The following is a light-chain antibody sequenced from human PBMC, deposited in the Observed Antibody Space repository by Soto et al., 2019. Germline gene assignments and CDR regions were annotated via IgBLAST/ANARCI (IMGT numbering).Light chain of an antibody. V-gene: IGKV3-20*01. CDR2: VAS. CDR1: QSVSSSY. CDR3: LQYGSSPRT. Sequence: EIVLTQSPGTLSLSPGERATLSCRASQSVSSSYLAWYQQKFGQAPRLLIYVASSRATGVPDRFSGSGSGTDFTLTISRLEPEDFAVYYCLQYGSSPRTFGQGTTVEFK. J-gene: IGKJ1*01.